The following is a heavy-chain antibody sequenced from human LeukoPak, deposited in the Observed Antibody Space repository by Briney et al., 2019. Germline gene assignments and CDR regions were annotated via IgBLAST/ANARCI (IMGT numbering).Heavy chain of an antibody. Sequence: SETLSLTCAVSGYSISSGYYWGWIRQPPGKGLEWIGSIYHSGSTYYNPSLKSRVTISVDTSKNQFSLKLSSVTAADTAVYYCARGSSSSWYEIDYWGQGTLVTVPS. CDR3: ARGSSSSWYEIDY. V-gene: IGHV4-38-2*01. D-gene: IGHD6-13*01. CDR2: IYHSGST. J-gene: IGHJ4*02. CDR1: GYSISSGYY.